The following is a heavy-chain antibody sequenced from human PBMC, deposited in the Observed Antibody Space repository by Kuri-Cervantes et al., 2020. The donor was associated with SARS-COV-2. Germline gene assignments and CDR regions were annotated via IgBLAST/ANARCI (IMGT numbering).Heavy chain of an antibody. CDR2: MNPNGANT. CDR3: ASSIAAAGWDAFDI. Sequence: ASVKVSCKASGYTFTSYDINWVRQATGQGLEWMGWMNPNGANTGYAQKFQGRVTITRNTSISTAYMELSSLRSEDTAVYYCASSIAAAGWDAFDIWGQGTMVTVSS. V-gene: IGHV1-8*03. J-gene: IGHJ3*02. D-gene: IGHD6-13*01. CDR1: GYTFTSYD.